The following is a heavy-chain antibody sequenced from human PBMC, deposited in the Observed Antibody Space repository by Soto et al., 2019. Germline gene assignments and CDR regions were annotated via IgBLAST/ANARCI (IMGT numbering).Heavy chain of an antibody. CDR1: GFKFSNYA. D-gene: IGHD3-16*01. V-gene: IGHV3-23*01. Sequence: VVSLGISCAASGFKFSNYAMSWVRQAPGKGLEWVSLISATGGGTYYADSVKGRFTISRDNSHNTLYLQVHSLTAEDTAVYYCAKDRRAGGNSAFYFDFWGQGAQVTVSS. CDR2: ISATGGGT. CDR3: AKDRRAGGNSAFYFDF. J-gene: IGHJ4*02.